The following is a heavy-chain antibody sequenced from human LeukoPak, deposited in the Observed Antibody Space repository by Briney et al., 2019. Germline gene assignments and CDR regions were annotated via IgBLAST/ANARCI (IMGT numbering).Heavy chain of an antibody. CDR1: GFTFSSYA. Sequence: PGGSLRLSCAASGFTFSSYAMSWVRQAPGKGLQWVSAISGLGGSIYYADSVKGRFTISRDNSNNTLYLQMSSLRAEDTAVYYCAKHSAVGASTPFDYWGQGTLVTVSS. D-gene: IGHD1-26*01. CDR2: ISGLGGSI. V-gene: IGHV3-23*01. CDR3: AKHSAVGASTPFDY. J-gene: IGHJ4*02.